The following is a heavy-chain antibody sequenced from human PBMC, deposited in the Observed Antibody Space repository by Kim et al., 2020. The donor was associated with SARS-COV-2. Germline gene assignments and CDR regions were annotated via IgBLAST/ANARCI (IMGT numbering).Heavy chain of an antibody. V-gene: IGHV4-31*03. Sequence: SETLSLTCTVSGGSISSGGYYWSWIRQHPGKGLEWIGYIYYSGSTYYNPSLKSRVTISVDTSKNQFSLKLSSVTAADTAVYYCARSGLIIVGATRAGAPDYWGQGTLVTVSS. CDR1: GGSISSGGYY. D-gene: IGHD1-26*01. J-gene: IGHJ4*02. CDR2: IYYSGST. CDR3: ARSGLIIVGATRAGAPDY.